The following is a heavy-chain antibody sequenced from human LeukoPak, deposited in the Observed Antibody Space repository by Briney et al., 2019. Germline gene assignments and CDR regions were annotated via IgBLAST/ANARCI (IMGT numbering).Heavy chain of an antibody. V-gene: IGHV3-23*01. CDR2: ISGSGGST. Sequence: PGGSLRLSCAASGFTFSSYAMSWVRQAPGKGLEWVSAISGSGGSTYYADSVKGRFTISRDNSKNTLYLQMNSLRAEDTAVYYCARVGDSSGYYYNWFDPWGQGTLVTVSS. CDR1: GFTFSSYA. J-gene: IGHJ5*02. CDR3: ARVGDSSGYYYNWFDP. D-gene: IGHD3-22*01.